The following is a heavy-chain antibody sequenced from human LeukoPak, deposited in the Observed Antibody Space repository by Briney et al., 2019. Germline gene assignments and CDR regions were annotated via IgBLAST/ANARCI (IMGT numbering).Heavy chain of an antibody. V-gene: IGHV1-18*01. CDR1: GYTFSTYG. CDR3: ARNAGSYFEFAP. J-gene: IGHJ5*02. D-gene: IGHD1-26*01. Sequence: ASVKVSRKTSGYTFSTYGLSWVRQAPGQGLEWMGWISGNSGKTHYAQKFQDRVTLTTDTSSTTAFMELRSLRSDDTARYYCARNAGSYFEFAPWGQGTRVTASS. CDR2: ISGNSGKT.